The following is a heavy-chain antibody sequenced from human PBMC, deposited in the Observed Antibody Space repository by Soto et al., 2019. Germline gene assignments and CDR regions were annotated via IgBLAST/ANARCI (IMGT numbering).Heavy chain of an antibody. CDR3: AKGAELELVGLNY. CDR1: GFTFSSYG. J-gene: IGHJ4*02. CDR2: ISYDGSNK. Sequence: GGSLRLSCAASGFTFSSYGMHWVRQAPGKGLEWVAVISYDGSNKYYADSVKGRFTISRDNSKNTLYLQMNSLRAEDTAVYYCAKGAELELVGLNYWGQGTLVTVSS. V-gene: IGHV3-30*18. D-gene: IGHD1-7*01.